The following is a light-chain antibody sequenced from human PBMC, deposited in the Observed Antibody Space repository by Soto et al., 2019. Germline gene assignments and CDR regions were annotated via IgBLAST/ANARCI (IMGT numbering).Light chain of an antibody. CDR3: QTGGTGIL. CDR1: SGHSSYA. V-gene: IGLV4-69*01. CDR2: LNSDGSH. J-gene: IGLJ2*01. Sequence: QPVLTQSPSASASLGASVKLTCTLSSGHSSYAIAWHQQQPEKGPRYLMKLNSDGSHSKGDGTPDRFSGSSSGAERYLTISSLQSEDEADYYCQTGGTGILFGGGTKLTVL.